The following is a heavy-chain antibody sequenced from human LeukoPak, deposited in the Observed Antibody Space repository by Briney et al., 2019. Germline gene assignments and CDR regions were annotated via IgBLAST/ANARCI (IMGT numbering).Heavy chain of an antibody. J-gene: IGHJ6*03. D-gene: IGHD4-23*01. V-gene: IGHV3-23*01. Sequence: GGSLRLSCAASGFTFSSYAMSWVREAPGRGLEWVSGMSGSGGNTFYADSVKGRFTISRDNSKNTLYLQMNSLRAEDTAVYYCAKDVTSVGYHYMDVWGKGTTATVSS. CDR2: MSGSGGNT. CDR1: GFTFSSYA. CDR3: AKDVTSVGYHYMDV.